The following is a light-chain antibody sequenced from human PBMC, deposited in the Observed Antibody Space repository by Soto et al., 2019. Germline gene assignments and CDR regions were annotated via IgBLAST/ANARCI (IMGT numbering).Light chain of an antibody. CDR3: HECGSFTLYT. CDR1: QSVSRSY. Sequence: IVLTQSPGTLSLSPGERATLSCRASQSVSRSYLAWYQQKPGQAPRLLIYGVSKRATGIPDRFSGSGSGADFTLTISGVEPEDVAVYYCHECGSFTLYTFGQGTKLEIK. V-gene: IGKV3-20*01. J-gene: IGKJ2*01. CDR2: GVS.